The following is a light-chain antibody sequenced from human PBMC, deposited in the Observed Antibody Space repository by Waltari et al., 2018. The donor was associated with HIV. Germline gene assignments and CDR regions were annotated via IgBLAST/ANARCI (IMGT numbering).Light chain of an antibody. V-gene: IGKV3-15*01. CDR3: QQYADWPPLT. J-gene: IGKJ4*01. Sequence: EIVMTQSPATLSVFPGESATLSCRASQSISSNLAWYQHKPGQAPRPLIYGASTRATGIPARFTGSGSGTDFTLNISSLQSEDFAVYYCQQYADWPPLTFGGGTKVEIK. CDR1: QSISSN. CDR2: GAS.